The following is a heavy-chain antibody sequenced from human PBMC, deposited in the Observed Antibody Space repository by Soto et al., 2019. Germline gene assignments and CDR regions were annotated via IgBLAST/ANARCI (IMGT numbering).Heavy chain of an antibody. Sequence: SGTLSLTCTVSGGTINGYYWSWSRQPPGKGLEWLGYIYYSGSTDYNPSLKSRVNISVDPSKTQFSLNLRSVNTADTAVYYCARLGGVAARTFDYWGQGTLVTVSS. D-gene: IGHD6-6*01. CDR2: IYYSGST. V-gene: IGHV4-59*12. J-gene: IGHJ4*02. CDR1: GGTINGYY. CDR3: ARLGGVAARTFDY.